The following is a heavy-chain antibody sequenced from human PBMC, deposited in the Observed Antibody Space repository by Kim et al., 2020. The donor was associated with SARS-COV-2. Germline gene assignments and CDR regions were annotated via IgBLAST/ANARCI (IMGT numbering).Heavy chain of an antibody. J-gene: IGHJ4*02. CDR1: GDSISRSSNY. Sequence: SETLSLTCTVSGDSISRSSNYWGWIRQPPGKGLEWIGSINYIGNTYYNPSLKSRVTISVDTSKNQCSLTMRSVTAADTAVYYCARLVSENSAVEYWGQGTLVTVSS. CDR3: ARLVSENSAVEY. V-gene: IGHV4-39*01. CDR2: INYIGNT.